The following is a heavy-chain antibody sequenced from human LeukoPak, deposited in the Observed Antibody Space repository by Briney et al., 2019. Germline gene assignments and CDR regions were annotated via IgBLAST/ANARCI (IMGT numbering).Heavy chain of an antibody. D-gene: IGHD3-22*01. J-gene: IGHJ4*02. CDR2: IYPGDSDT. CDR1: GYSFTSYW. CDR3: ARHSYDSRDCPDY. V-gene: IGHV5-51*01. Sequence: GESLKISCKGSGYSFTSYWIGWVRQMPGKCLEWMGIIYPGDSDTRYSPSFQGQVTISADKSISTAYLQWSSLKASDTAMYYCARHSYDSRDCPDYWGQGTLVTVSS.